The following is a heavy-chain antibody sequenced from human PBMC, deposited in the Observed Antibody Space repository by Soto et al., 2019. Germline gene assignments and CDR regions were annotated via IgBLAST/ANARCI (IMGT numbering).Heavy chain of an antibody. D-gene: IGHD3-22*01. J-gene: IGHJ4*02. CDR3: PAESTYYYDTSCYYPPVCCHY. V-gene: IGHV1-58*01. CDR1: GFTFTSSA. CDR2: IVVGSGNT. Sequence: GASVKVSCKASGFTFTSSAVQWVRQARGQRLEWIGWIVVGSGNTNYAQKFQERVTITRDMSTSTAYMELSRLRSEDTDVYYCPAESTYYYDTSCYYPPVCCHYWGQGTLVT.